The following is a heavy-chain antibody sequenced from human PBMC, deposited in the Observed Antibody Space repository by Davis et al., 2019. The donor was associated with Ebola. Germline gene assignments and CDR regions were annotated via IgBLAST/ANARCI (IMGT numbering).Heavy chain of an antibody. CDR1: GFTFSSYG. CDR3: VKGFYSGTPNWFDP. Sequence: GESLKISCAASGFTFSSYGMHWVRQAPGKGLEWVAVIWYDGSNKYYADSVKGRFTISRDNSKNTLYLQMNSLRGEDTAVFYCVKGFYSGTPNWFDPWGQGTLVTVSS. V-gene: IGHV3-33*06. CDR2: IWYDGSNK. J-gene: IGHJ5*02. D-gene: IGHD4-11*01.